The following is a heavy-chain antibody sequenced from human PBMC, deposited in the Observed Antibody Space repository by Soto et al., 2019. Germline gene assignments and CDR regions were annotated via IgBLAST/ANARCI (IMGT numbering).Heavy chain of an antibody. CDR3: ARDQVDIVATTYYYYMEV. CDR1: GFTFSSYS. D-gene: IGHD5-12*01. J-gene: IGHJ6*03. Sequence: GGSLRLSCAASGFTFSSYSMNWVRQAPGKGLEWVSSISSSSSYIYYADSVKGRFTISRDNAKNSLYLQMNSLRAEDTAVYYCARDQVDIVATTYYYYMEVWGKGTMVTVSS. CDR2: ISSSSSYI. V-gene: IGHV3-21*01.